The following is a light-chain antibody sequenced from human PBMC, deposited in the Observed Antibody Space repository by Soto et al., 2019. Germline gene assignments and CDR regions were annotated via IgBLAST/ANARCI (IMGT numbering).Light chain of an antibody. J-gene: IGKJ1*01. CDR3: QQYGNSRWT. Sequence: EVVLTQSPGTLSLFPGERATLSCRASQSVSSSYLAWYQQKPGQAPRLLIFGASSRATGIPDRFSGSGSGTDFILTSSRLEPEDFAVYYCQQYGNSRWTFGQGTKVEIK. V-gene: IGKV3-20*01. CDR1: QSVSSSY. CDR2: GAS.